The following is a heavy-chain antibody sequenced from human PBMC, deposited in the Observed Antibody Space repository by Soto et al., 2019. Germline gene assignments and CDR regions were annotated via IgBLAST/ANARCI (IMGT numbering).Heavy chain of an antibody. CDR3: ARHRYSYGVYYFDY. Sequence: SETLSLTCTVSGGTISSGGYYWSWIRQHPGKGLEWIGYIYYSGSTYYNPSLKSRVTISVDTSKNQFSLKLSSVTAADTAVYYCARHRYSYGVYYFDYWGQGTLVTVSS. V-gene: IGHV4-31*03. J-gene: IGHJ4*02. CDR1: GGTISSGGYY. CDR2: IYYSGST. D-gene: IGHD5-18*01.